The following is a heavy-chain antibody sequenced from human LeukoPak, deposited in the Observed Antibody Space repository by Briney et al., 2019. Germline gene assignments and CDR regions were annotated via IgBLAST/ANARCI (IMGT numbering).Heavy chain of an antibody. CDR2: INTNTGNP. CDR3: ARDWHGWAYCGGDCYQLNWFDP. V-gene: IGHV7-4-1*02. Sequence: ASVKVSCKASGYTFTSYAMNWVRQAPGQGLEWMGWINTNTGNPTYAQGFTGRFVFSLDTSVSTAYLQISSLKAEDTAVYYCARDWHGWAYCGGDCYQLNWFDPWGQGTLVTVSS. CDR1: GYTFTSYA. J-gene: IGHJ5*02. D-gene: IGHD2-21*02.